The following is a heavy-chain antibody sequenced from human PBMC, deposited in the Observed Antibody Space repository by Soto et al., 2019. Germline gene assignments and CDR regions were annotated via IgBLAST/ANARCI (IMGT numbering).Heavy chain of an antibody. CDR2: IYYSGST. Sequence: SETLSLTCTVSGGSISSYYWSWIRQPPGKGLEWIGYIYYSGSTNYNPSLKSRVTISVDTSKNQFSLKLSSVTAADTAVYYCARDRGRDGYNSFDYWGQGTLVTVSS. J-gene: IGHJ4*02. D-gene: IGHD5-12*01. CDR3: ARDRGRDGYNSFDY. V-gene: IGHV4-59*01. CDR1: GGSISSYY.